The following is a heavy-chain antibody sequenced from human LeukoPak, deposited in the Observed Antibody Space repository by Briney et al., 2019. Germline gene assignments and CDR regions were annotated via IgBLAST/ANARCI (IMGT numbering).Heavy chain of an antibody. Sequence: SVKVSCKASGYTFTSYAISWVRQAPGQGLEWMGGIIPIFGTTNYAQKFQDRVTITADKSTSTAYMELSSLRSEDTAVYYCARVVGLTGYSSSWYSGYYYYMDVWGKGTTVTVSS. CDR2: IIPIFGTT. CDR3: ARVVGLTGYSSSWYSGYYYYMDV. D-gene: IGHD6-13*01. CDR1: GYTFTSYA. J-gene: IGHJ6*03. V-gene: IGHV1-69*06.